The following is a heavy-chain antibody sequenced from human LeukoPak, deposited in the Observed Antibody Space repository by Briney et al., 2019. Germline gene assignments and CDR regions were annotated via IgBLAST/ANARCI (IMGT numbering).Heavy chain of an antibody. CDR2: INAYNGNT. J-gene: IGHJ6*02. CDR3: ARGYCSSTSCPSYYYYGMDV. V-gene: IGHV1-18*01. CDR1: GYTFTSYG. D-gene: IGHD2-2*01. Sequence: GASVKVSCKASGYTFTSYGISWVRQAPGQGLEWMGWINAYNGNTNYAQKLQGRVAMTTDTSTSTAYMELRSLRSDDTAVYYCARGYCSSTSCPSYYYYGMDVWGQGTTVTVSS.